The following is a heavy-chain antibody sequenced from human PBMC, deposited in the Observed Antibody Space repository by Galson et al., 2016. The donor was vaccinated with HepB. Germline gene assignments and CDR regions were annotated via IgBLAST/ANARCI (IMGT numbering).Heavy chain of an antibody. J-gene: IGHJ4*02. V-gene: IGHV1-69*13. CDR1: GGTFNTFA. CDR3: ARAGNDHHPYYDS. D-gene: IGHD5-12*01. CDR2: IVPIFGTA. Sequence: SVKVSCKAFGGTFNTFAITWVRQARGQGLEWLGGIVPIFGTAEYAQSFQGRVTITADEPTRTAHMELRSLRSDDTAVYYCARAGNDHHPYYDSWGQGTLVTVSS.